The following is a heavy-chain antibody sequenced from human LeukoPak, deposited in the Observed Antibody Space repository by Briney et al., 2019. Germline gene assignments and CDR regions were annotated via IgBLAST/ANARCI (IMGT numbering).Heavy chain of an antibody. Sequence: GSLRLSCAASGFTFSSYAMSWVRQAPGKGLEWVANIKEDGSEKSYVDSVKGRFIISRDNAKNSLYLQMNSLRAEDTAVYYCARDSWYSSDYWGQGTLVTVSS. CDR1: GFTFSSYA. CDR2: IKEDGSEK. D-gene: IGHD6-13*01. V-gene: IGHV3-7*04. CDR3: ARDSWYSSDY. J-gene: IGHJ4*02.